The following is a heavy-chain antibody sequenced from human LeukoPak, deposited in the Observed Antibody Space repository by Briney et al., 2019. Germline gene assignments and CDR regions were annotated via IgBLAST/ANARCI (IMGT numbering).Heavy chain of an antibody. V-gene: IGHV3-30*03. Sequence: GGSLRVSCAASGFSFSTYGMHWVRQAPGKGLEWVAVISYDGSKQYYADSVKGRFTVSRDNAKNSLYLQMNSLRAEDTAVYYCAREGYCSSTSCYTLGDAFDIWGQGTMVTVSS. CDR3: AREGYCSSTSCYTLGDAFDI. J-gene: IGHJ3*02. D-gene: IGHD2-2*02. CDR1: GFSFSTYG. CDR2: ISYDGSKQ.